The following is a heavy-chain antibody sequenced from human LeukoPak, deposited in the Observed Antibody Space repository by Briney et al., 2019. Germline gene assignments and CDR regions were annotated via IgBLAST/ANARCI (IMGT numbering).Heavy chain of an antibody. Sequence: GGSLRLSCAASGFTFSDYYMGWIRQAPGKGLEWISYISRTIYYADSVKGRFTISRDNAKNSLYLQMNSLRAEDTAVYYCARRNWGADSQSHTFDIWGQGTMVTVSS. CDR1: GFTFSDYY. J-gene: IGHJ3*02. D-gene: IGHD2-21*02. CDR3: ARRNWGADSQSHTFDI. CDR2: ISRTI. V-gene: IGHV3-11*01.